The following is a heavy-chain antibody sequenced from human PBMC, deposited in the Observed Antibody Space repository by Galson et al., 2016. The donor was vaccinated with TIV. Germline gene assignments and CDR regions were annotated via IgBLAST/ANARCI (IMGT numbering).Heavy chain of an antibody. D-gene: IGHD6-13*01. CDR2: ISGYDTNT. Sequence: SVKVSCKASGYTFTNYGISWVRQAPGQGLEWMGWISGYDTNTEYVQKLQDRVTMTKDTSTSTAYMELRSLRYDDTAVYYCARDAPYSSSWSIDYWGQGGMGTVSS. J-gene: IGHJ4*02. CDR3: ARDAPYSSSWSIDY. CDR1: GYTFTNYG. V-gene: IGHV1-18*04.